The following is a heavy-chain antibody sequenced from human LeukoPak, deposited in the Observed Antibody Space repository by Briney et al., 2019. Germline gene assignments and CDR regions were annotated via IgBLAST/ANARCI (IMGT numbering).Heavy chain of an antibody. CDR2: IYYSGST. CDR1: GGSISSYY. D-gene: IGHD2-15*01. Sequence: SETLSLTCTVSGGSISSYYWSWIRQPPGKGLEWIGYIYYSGSTNYNPSLKSRVTISVDTSKNQFSPKLSSVTAADTAVYYCARGEVVVAATPFDPWGQGTLVTVSS. J-gene: IGHJ5*02. CDR3: ARGEVVVAATPFDP. V-gene: IGHV4-59*01.